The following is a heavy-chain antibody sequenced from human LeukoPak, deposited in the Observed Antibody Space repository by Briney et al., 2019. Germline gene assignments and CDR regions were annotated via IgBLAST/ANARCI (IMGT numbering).Heavy chain of an antibody. CDR2: IYHSGST. V-gene: IGHV4-39*07. Sequence: SETLSLTCTVSGGSISSGDYYWSWIRQPPGKGLEWIGEIYHSGSTNYNPSLKSRVTISVDRSKNQFSLKLSSVTAADTAVYYCARVRGPGGAWFGEPLSDYWGQGTLVTVSS. CDR1: GGSISSGDYY. J-gene: IGHJ4*02. D-gene: IGHD3-10*01. CDR3: ARVRGPGGAWFGEPLSDY.